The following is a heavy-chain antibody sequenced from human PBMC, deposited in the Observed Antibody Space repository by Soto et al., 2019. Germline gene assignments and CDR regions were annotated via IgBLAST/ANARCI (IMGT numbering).Heavy chain of an antibody. CDR2: IYNSETF. D-gene: IGHD6-19*01. Sequence: SETLSLTCSISGGSVSSGSSYWRWIRQPPGKGLEWIGFIYNSETFNYNPSLKSRVTLSVETSKHQCSLKLSSVTAADTAVYYCARVPLRYSSSHNFDSWRQGALVTVPS. CDR1: GGSVSSGSSY. V-gene: IGHV4-61*01. J-gene: IGHJ4*02. CDR3: ARVPLRYSSSHNFDS.